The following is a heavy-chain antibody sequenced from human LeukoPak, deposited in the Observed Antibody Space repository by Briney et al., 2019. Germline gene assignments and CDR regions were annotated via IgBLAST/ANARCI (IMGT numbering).Heavy chain of an antibody. V-gene: IGHV3-64*01. Sequence: GGSLRLSCAASGFTFSSYAMHWVRQAPGKGLEFVSAISSNGGSTYYANSVQGRFTIPRDNSKNTLYLQMGSLKTEDLAVFFCAGALYFGGDCLRGGGAFDYWGQGTLVTVSS. J-gene: IGHJ4*02. CDR3: AGALYFGGDCLRGGGAFDY. CDR2: ISSNGGST. D-gene: IGHD2-21*02. CDR1: GFTFSSYA.